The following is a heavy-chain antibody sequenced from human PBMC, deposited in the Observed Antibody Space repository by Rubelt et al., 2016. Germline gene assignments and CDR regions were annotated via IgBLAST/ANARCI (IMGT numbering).Heavy chain of an antibody. Sequence: GQLVESGGGLVQPGGSLRLSCAASGFTFSSNSMNWVRQAPGKGLEWVSYISSSSNTIYYADSVKGRFTIFRDNSKNTLYLQMNSLRAEDTAVYYCARVRYSSGWAEFDYWGQGTLVTVSS. D-gene: IGHD6-19*01. CDR3: ARVRYSSGWAEFDY. J-gene: IGHJ4*02. CDR2: ISSSSNTI. V-gene: IGHV3-48*01. CDR1: GFTFSSNS.